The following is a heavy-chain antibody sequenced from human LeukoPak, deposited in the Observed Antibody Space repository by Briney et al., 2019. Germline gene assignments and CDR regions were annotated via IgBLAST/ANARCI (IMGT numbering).Heavy chain of an antibody. D-gene: IGHD6-19*01. Sequence: ASVKVSCKASGYSFTAYYIHWVRQAPGQGLELMGWTHPGSGDTNYAQNFQGRVTWTRDTSINTAYMELSGLTSDDTAMYYCARLPTGVAGTVDFWGQGTLVTVSS. V-gene: IGHV1-2*02. CDR1: GYSFTAYY. CDR2: THPGSGDT. J-gene: IGHJ4*02. CDR3: ARLPTGVAGTVDF.